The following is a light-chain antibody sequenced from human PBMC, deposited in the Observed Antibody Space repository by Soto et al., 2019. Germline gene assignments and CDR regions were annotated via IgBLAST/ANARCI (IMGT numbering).Light chain of an antibody. CDR3: QQYGSSPSLFT. CDR1: QSVSSSY. CDR2: GAS. J-gene: IGKJ3*01. Sequence: EIVLTQSPGTLSLSPGERATLSCRASQSVSSSYLAWYQQKPGQAPRLLIYGASSRATGIPDRFSGSGSGTDFTLTISRLEPEDSAVYYCQQYGSSPSLFTFGPGTKVDIK. V-gene: IGKV3-20*01.